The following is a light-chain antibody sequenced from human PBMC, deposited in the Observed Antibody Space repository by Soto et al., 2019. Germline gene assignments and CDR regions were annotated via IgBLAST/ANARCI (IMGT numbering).Light chain of an antibody. Sequence: DIVMTQSPDSLAVSLGERATINCKSSRSILYSSNNKNYLAWYQQKSGQPPKLLIYWASTREPGVPDRFSGSGSGTDFTLTISSLQAEDVAVYYCQQYYSTPLTFGGGTKVEIK. CDR3: QQYYSTPLT. CDR2: WAS. CDR1: RSILYSSNNKNY. J-gene: IGKJ4*01. V-gene: IGKV4-1*01.